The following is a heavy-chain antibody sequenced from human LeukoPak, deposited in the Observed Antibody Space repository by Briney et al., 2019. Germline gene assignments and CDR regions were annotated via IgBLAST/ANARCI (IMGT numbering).Heavy chain of an antibody. J-gene: IGHJ3*02. V-gene: IGHV4-59*11. D-gene: IGHD6-19*01. Sequence: PSETLSLTCTVSGGSISGHYWTWIRQPPGKGLEWIGYIYSSGSTNSNPSLKSRVTVSVDTSKNQFSLRLSSVTAADTAVYYCARTVRQWLANDAFDIWGQGTMVTVSS. CDR3: ARTVRQWLANDAFDI. CDR1: GGSISGHY. CDR2: IYSSGST.